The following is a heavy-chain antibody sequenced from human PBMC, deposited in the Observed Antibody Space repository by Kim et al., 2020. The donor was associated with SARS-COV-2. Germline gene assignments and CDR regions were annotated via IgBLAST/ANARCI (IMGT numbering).Heavy chain of an antibody. Sequence: GRFSISRDNAKNSLYLQMNSLRAEDTAVYYCARGASYGWLADYYYYGMDVWGQGTTVTVSS. CDR3: ARGASYGWLADYYYYGMDV. J-gene: IGHJ6*02. V-gene: IGHV3-11*06. D-gene: IGHD5-18*01.